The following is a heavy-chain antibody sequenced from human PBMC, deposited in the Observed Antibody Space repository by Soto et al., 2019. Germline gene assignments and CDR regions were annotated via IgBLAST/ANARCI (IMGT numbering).Heavy chain of an antibody. CDR1: GFTFSSYG. D-gene: IGHD3-3*01. CDR3: AKDGAYYDFWSGYYGGLNYFDY. V-gene: IGHV3-30*18. J-gene: IGHJ4*02. CDR2: ISYDGSNK. Sequence: LRLSCAASGFTFSSYGMHWVRQAPGKGLEWVAVISYDGSNKYYADSVKGRFTISRDNSKNTLYLQMNSLRAEDTAVYYCAKDGAYYDFWSGYYGGLNYFDYWGQGTLVTVSS.